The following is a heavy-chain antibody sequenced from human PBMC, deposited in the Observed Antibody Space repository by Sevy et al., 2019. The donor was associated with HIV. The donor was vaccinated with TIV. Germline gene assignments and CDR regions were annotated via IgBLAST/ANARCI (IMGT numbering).Heavy chain of an antibody. CDR2: RHYSGTT. Sequence: SETLSRTCTFSSGSISSYYWSWIRQPPGKGLEYIGYRHYSGTTNYNPSLKSRVTISVDTSKDQFSLNRSSVTAADTAVYYCTWAPPVRSGDDSLNCFDRWGQGTLVTVSS. CDR3: TWAPPVRSGDDSLNCFDR. D-gene: IGHD5-12*01. V-gene: IGHV4-59*01. J-gene: IGHJ5*02. CDR1: SGSISSYY.